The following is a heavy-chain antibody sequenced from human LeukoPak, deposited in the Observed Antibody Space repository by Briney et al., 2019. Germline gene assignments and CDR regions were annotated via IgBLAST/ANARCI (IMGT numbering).Heavy chain of an antibody. CDR3: AKEVTDIVVVPAAIPPERYYYYYMDV. J-gene: IGHJ6*03. CDR1: GFTFSSYG. D-gene: IGHD2-2*02. Sequence: PGGSLRLSCAASGFTFSSYGMHWVRQAPGKGLEWVAVIWYDGSNKYYADSVKGRFTISRDNSKNTLYLQMNSLRAEDTAVYYCAKEVTDIVVVPAAIPPERYYYYYMDVWGKGTTVTVSS. V-gene: IGHV3-33*06. CDR2: IWYDGSNK.